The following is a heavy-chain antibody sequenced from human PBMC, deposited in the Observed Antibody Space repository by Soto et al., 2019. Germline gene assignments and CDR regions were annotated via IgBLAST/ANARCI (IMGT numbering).Heavy chain of an antibody. V-gene: IGHV3-48*02. Sequence: EVQLVESGGGLVQPGGSLRLSCAASGFRFSIYSMNWVRQAPGKGLEWSAYITSDIKTIKYADSVKGRFTISRDNDKNLVYLQMNSLRDEDTAVYSCARSVEGHFDYWGQGTVVTVST. CDR2: ITSDIKTI. CDR3: ARSVEGHFDY. J-gene: IGHJ4*02. D-gene: IGHD6-19*01. CDR1: GFRFSIYS.